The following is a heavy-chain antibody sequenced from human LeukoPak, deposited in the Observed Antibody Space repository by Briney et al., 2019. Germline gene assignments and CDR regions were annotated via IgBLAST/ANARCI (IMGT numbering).Heavy chain of an antibody. J-gene: IGHJ6*02. CDR3: ASLRRTRGYSYGYYYYGMDV. V-gene: IGHV4-34*01. Sequence: PSETPSLTCAVYGGSFSGYYWSWIRQPPGKGLEWIGEINHSGSTNYNPSLKSRVTISVDTSKNQFSLKLSSVTAADTAVYYCASLRRTRGYSYGYYYYGMDVWGQGTTVTVSS. CDR2: INHSGST. D-gene: IGHD5-18*01. CDR1: GGSFSGYY.